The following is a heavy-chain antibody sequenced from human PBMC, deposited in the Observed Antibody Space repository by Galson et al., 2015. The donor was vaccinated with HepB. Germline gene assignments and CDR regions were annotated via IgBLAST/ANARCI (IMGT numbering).Heavy chain of an antibody. CDR3: ATGVWFGELHMDV. Sequence: SLRLSCAASGFTFGSYSMNWVRQAPGRGLECVSSISSSSSYIYYADSVKGRFTISRDNAKNSLFLQMNSLRAEDTAVYYCATGVWFGELHMDVWGQGTTVTVSS. CDR2: ISSSSSYI. D-gene: IGHD3-10*01. CDR1: GFTFGSYS. J-gene: IGHJ6*02. V-gene: IGHV3-21*01.